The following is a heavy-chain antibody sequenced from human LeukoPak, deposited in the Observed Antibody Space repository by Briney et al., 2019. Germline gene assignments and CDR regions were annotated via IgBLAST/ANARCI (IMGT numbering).Heavy chain of an antibody. CDR2: IKHDGSET. CDR3: ARMVRESDH. CDR1: GFTFSNYW. D-gene: IGHD3-10*01. Sequence: PGGSLRLSSAASGFTFSNYWMSWVRQAPGKGLEWVANIKHDGSETYYVDSVKGRFTMSRDNAKNSLYLQMNSLRAEDTAAYYCARMVRESDHWGQGTLVTVSS. J-gene: IGHJ4*02. V-gene: IGHV3-7*01.